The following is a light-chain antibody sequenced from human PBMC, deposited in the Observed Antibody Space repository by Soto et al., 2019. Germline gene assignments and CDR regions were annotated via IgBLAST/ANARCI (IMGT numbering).Light chain of an antibody. CDR1: QSVSSTY. CDR3: QHYDSSLWT. V-gene: IGKV3-20*01. Sequence: EIVLTQSPGTLSLSPGESATLSCRASQSVSSTYLAWYQQKPGQAPRLLIYGASARAIGVPDRFSGSGSGTDFTLTISRLEPEDFAVYYCQHYDSSLWTFGQGTKVEIK. J-gene: IGKJ1*01. CDR2: GAS.